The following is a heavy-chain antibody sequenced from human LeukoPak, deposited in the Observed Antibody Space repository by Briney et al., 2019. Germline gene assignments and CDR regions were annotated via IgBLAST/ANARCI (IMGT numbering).Heavy chain of an antibody. CDR2: IKQDGSEK. CDR3: AKEGAYPIVSYDS. J-gene: IGHJ5*01. CDR1: GFTFSDYW. Sequence: PGGSLRLSCAASGFTFSDYWMNWLRQAPGKGLEWVANIKQDGSEKNYVDSVKGRFTISRDNAKNSLYLQMNSLRAEDTAVYYCAKEGAYPIVSYDSWGQGTLVTVSS. D-gene: IGHD4-11*01. V-gene: IGHV3-7*01.